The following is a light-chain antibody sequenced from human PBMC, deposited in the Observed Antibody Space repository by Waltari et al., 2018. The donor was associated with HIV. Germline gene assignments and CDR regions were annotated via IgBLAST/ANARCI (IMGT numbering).Light chain of an antibody. CDR2: GLG. CDR1: SSEIGIYNL. CDR3: SSYINTDTLM. Sequence: SCLTQLAYVLGSFGKLITISCRGTSSEIGIYNLLFWYQQHPGKAPQLVIHGLGTRPSEVSHRFSVSKSGNTASLTISTLQAEDEADYYCSSYINTDTLMFCGETKLTVL. V-gene: IGLV2-14*01. J-gene: IGLJ3*02.